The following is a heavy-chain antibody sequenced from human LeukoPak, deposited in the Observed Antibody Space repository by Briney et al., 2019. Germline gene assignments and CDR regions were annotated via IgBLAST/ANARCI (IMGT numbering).Heavy chain of an antibody. CDR3: AQDRFVSSGRDDY. V-gene: IGHV3-23*01. CDR2: ISGSGENT. J-gene: IGHJ4*02. Sequence: GGSLRLSCAASGFTFSNEAMTWVRQAPGKGLEWVSGISGSGENTYYVDSVKGRFTISRDNSKNTLYLQMTNLRVEDTAVYFCAQDRFVSSGRDDYWGQGTLVTVSS. D-gene: IGHD6-19*01. CDR1: GFTFSNEA.